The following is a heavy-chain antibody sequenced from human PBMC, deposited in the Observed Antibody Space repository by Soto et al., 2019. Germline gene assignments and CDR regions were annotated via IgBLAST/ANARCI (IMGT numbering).Heavy chain of an antibody. D-gene: IGHD6-19*01. CDR2: ISGSGGST. CDR3: AKDLWGIAVAGIYAFDI. Sequence: EVQLLESGGGLVQPGGSLRLSCAASGFTFSSYAMSWVRQAPGKGLEWVSAISGSGGSTYYADSVKGRFTISRDNSKNTLYLQMNSLRAEDTAVYYCAKDLWGIAVAGIYAFDIWGQGTIVTVSS. CDR1: GFTFSSYA. V-gene: IGHV3-23*01. J-gene: IGHJ3*02.